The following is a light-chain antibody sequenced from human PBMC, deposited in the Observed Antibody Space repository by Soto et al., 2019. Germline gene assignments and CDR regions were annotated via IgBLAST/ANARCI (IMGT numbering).Light chain of an antibody. J-gene: IGKJ4*01. Sequence: EIVMTQSPATLSVSPGERATLSCRASQNVRSNLAWYQQKPGQAPRLLIYGASTRATGVPARFSGSGSGTEFNLTISSLQSEDFAVYYCQQYTDWPLTFGGGTKVEIK. CDR3: QQYTDWPLT. CDR2: GAS. V-gene: IGKV3-15*01. CDR1: QNVRSN.